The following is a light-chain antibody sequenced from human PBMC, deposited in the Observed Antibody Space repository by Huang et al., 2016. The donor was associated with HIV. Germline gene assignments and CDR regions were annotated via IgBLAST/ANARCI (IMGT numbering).Light chain of an antibody. CDR2: GAS. Sequence: EIVMTQSPATLSVSPGERATLSCRASQSVSSNVAWYQQKPGQAPRLLIYGASTSATGIPARFSGSGSGTEFTLTISSLQSEDFAVYYCQQCNNWPLTFGQGTKVEIK. CDR3: QQCNNWPLT. CDR1: QSVSSN. V-gene: IGKV3-15*01. J-gene: IGKJ1*01.